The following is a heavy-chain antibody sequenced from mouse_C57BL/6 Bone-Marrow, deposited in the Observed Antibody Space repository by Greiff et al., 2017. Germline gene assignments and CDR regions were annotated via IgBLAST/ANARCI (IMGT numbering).Heavy chain of an antibody. D-gene: IGHD2-3*01. J-gene: IGHJ4*01. Sequence: EVQGVESGGGLVQPGGSLKLSCAASGFTFSDYYMYWVRQTPEKRLEWVAYISNGGGSTYYPDTVKGRFTLSRDNAKNTLYLQLSRLKSEDTAMYYCSRRWRDAMDYWGQGTSVTVSS. CDR2: ISNGGGST. CDR1: GFTFSDYY. V-gene: IGHV5-12*01. CDR3: SRRWRDAMDY.